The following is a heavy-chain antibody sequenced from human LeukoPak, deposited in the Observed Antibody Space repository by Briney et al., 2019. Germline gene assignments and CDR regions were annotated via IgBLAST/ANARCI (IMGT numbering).Heavy chain of an antibody. CDR1: GGSISSSSYY. D-gene: IGHD6-6*01. V-gene: IGHV4-39*07. CDR3: AREPALSIAADY. Sequence: SETLSLTCTVSGGSISSSSYYWGWIRQPPGKGLEWIGSIYYSGSTYYNPSLKSRVTISVDTSKNQFSLKLSSVTAADTAVYYCAREPALSIAADYWGQGTLVTVSS. CDR2: IYYSGST. J-gene: IGHJ4*02.